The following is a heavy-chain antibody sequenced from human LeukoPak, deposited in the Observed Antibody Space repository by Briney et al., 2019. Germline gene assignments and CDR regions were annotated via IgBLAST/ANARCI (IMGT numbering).Heavy chain of an antibody. D-gene: IGHD6-13*01. V-gene: IGHV3-23*01. J-gene: IGHJ4*02. CDR3: AKEGAGIAGTGYFDY. CDR1: GFSFSSYA. Sequence: GGSLRLSCAASGFSFSSYAMGWVRQAPGKGLEWVSTVNENGGRTYYTGSVKGRFTISRDNSKNTVSLQMNSLRAEDTAVYYCAKEGAGIAGTGYFDYWGQGTLVTVSS. CDR2: VNENGGRT.